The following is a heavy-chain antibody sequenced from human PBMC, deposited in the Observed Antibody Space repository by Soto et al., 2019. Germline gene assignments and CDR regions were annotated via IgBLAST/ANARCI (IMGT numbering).Heavy chain of an antibody. D-gene: IGHD3-10*01. V-gene: IGHV4-34*01. CDR2: INHSGST. CDR3: ARGPNPLITMVRGVIWGRFDY. J-gene: IGHJ4*02. Sequence: QVQLQQWGAGLLKPSETLSLTCAVYGGSFSGYYWSWIRQPPGKGLEWIGEINHSGSTNYNPSLKSRVTISVDTSKNQFSLKLSSVTAADTAVYYCARGPNPLITMVRGVIWGRFDYWRQGTLVTVSS. CDR1: GGSFSGYY.